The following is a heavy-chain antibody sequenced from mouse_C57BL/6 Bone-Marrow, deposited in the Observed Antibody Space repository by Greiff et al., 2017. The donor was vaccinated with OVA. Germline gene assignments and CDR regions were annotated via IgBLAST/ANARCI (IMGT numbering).Heavy chain of an antibody. CDR2: IYPRDGST. CDR3: ARLSTTVVRYFDY. D-gene: IGHD1-1*01. Sequence: VQLQQSGPELVKPGASVKLSCKASGYTFTSYDINWVKQRPGQGLEWIGWIYPRDGSTKYNEKFKGKATLTVDTSSSTAYMELHSLTSEDSAVYFCARLSTTVVRYFDYWGQGTTLTVSS. CDR1: GYTFTSYD. J-gene: IGHJ2*01. V-gene: IGHV1-85*01.